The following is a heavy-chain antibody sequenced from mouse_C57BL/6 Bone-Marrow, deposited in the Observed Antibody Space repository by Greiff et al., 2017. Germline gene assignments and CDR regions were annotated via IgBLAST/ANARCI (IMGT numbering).Heavy chain of an antibody. Sequence: VQLQQSGAELARPGASVKLSCKASGYTFTSYGISWVKQRTGQGLEWIGEIYPRSGNTYYNEKFKGKATLTADKSSSTAYMELRSLASEDSAVXFCARAPLYYCGLYWGQGTTLTVSS. V-gene: IGHV1-81*01. CDR2: IYPRSGNT. CDR3: ARAPLYYCGLY. CDR1: GYTFTSYG. D-gene: IGHD1-1*01. J-gene: IGHJ2*01.